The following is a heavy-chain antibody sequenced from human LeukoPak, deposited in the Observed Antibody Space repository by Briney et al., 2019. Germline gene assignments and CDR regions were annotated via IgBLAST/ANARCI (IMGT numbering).Heavy chain of an antibody. CDR2: ISPSGGST. D-gene: IGHD3-10*01. Sequence: GASVKVSCKASGYTFTSYYMHWVRQAPGQGLEWMGIISPSGGSTSYAQKFQGRVTMTRDTSTSTVYLELSSLRSEDTAVYYCARDRGITMVRGVIPVGAFDIWGQGTMVTVSS. CDR3: ARDRGITMVRGVIPVGAFDI. J-gene: IGHJ3*02. CDR1: GYTFTSYY. V-gene: IGHV1-46*01.